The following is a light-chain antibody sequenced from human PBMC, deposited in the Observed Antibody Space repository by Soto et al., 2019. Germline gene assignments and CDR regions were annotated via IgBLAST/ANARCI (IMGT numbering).Light chain of an antibody. CDR3: MQGQRTPYT. J-gene: IGKJ2*01. CDR1: QSLLHSNGYNY. Sequence: EIVMTQSPLSLSVIPGEPASISCRSSQSLLHSNGYNYVDWYLQRPGQSPQVLIYLGSDRASGVPDRFIGSGSGTDFTLQITRVEAEDVGVYYCMQGQRTPYTFGQGTKLEI. CDR2: LGS. V-gene: IGKV2-28*01.